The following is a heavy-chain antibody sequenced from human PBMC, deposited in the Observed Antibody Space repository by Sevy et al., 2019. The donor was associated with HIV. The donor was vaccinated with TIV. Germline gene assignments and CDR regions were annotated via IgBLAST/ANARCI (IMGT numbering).Heavy chain of an antibody. V-gene: IGHV3-7*03. Sequence: GGSLRLSCVASGFMFSNYWMSWVRQAPGKGLEWVANIKRDGSEKYYVASVKGRFTISRDNAKNSLYLQMNSLRVEDTAVCYCARDCSSTSCLWGMDVWGPGTTVTVSS. D-gene: IGHD2-2*01. CDR2: IKRDGSEK. CDR1: GFMFSNYW. CDR3: ARDCSSTSCLWGMDV. J-gene: IGHJ6*02.